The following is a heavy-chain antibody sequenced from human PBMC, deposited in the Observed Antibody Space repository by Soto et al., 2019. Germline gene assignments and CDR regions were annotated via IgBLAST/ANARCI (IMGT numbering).Heavy chain of an antibody. CDR1: RAFINSGGFY. D-gene: IGHD1-1*01. V-gene: IGHV4-31*03. Sequence: SETLSLTCSVSRAFINSGGFYYSWIRQPPGKGLEWLGYIFHSGSTLYTPSLRGRLTLSADTSRNQLSLHLTSVTAADSAVYYGDHRDLHSFPSRRSADL. CDR2: IFHSGST. CDR3: DHRDLHSFPSRRSADL. J-gene: IGHJ2*01.